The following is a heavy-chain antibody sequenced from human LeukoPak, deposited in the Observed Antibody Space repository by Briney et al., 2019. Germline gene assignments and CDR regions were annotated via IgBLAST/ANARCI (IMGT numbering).Heavy chain of an antibody. CDR1: GDSISSSNW. D-gene: IGHD4-23*01. V-gene: IGHV4-4*02. Sequence: SGTLSLTCAVSGDSISSSNWWNWVRQPPGKGLEWIGEIYHSGSTHYNPSLKSRVTISVDTSKNQFSLKLTSVTAADTAVYYCARAYGGNSQYFQHWGQGTLVTVSS. CDR3: ARAYGGNSQYFQH. J-gene: IGHJ1*01. CDR2: IYHSGST.